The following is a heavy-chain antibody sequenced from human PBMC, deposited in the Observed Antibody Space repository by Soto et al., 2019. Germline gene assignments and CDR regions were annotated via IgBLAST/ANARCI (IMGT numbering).Heavy chain of an antibody. CDR2: VSDNGGRT. V-gene: IGHV3-23*01. D-gene: IGHD4-17*01. Sequence: LRLSCAASGFTFSNYGMSWVRQAPGKGLEWVSAVSDNGGRTRYADSVKGRFTISRDNSKNALYMQMNGLRPEDTAVYYCAKDLSRWPHYAFDSWGQGTLVTVSS. J-gene: IGHJ5*01. CDR1: GFTFSNYG. CDR3: AKDLSRWPHYAFDS.